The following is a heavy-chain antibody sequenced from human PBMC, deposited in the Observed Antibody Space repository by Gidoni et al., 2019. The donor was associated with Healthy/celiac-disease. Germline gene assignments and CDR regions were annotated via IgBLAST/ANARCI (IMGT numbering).Heavy chain of an antibody. Sequence: QVQLVESGGGVVQPGRSLRLSCAASGFTFSSYGMHGVRQAPGKGVEWVAVISYDGSNKYYADSVKGRFTISRDNSKNTLYLQMNSLRAEDTAVYYCAKANAKYDSSGYHLFRGQGTLVTVSS. CDR3: AKANAKYDSSGYHLF. V-gene: IGHV3-30*18. J-gene: IGHJ4*02. CDR1: GFTFSSYG. D-gene: IGHD3-22*01. CDR2: ISYDGSNK.